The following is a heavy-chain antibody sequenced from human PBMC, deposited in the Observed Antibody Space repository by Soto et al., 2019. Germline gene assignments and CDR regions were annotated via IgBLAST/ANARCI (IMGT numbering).Heavy chain of an antibody. V-gene: IGHV3-30-3*01. CDR3: ARERRRFLEWLLSANGMDV. J-gene: IGHJ6*02. CDR1: GFTFSSYA. CDR2: ISYDGSNK. Sequence: PGGSLRLSCAASGFTFSSYAMHWVRQAPGKGLEWVAVISYDGSNKYYADSVKGRFTISRDNSKNTLYLQMNSLRAEDTAVYYCARERRRFLEWLLSANGMDVWGQGTTVTVSS. D-gene: IGHD3-3*01.